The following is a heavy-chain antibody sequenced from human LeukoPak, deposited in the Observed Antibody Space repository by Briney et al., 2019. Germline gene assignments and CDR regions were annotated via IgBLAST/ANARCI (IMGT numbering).Heavy chain of an antibody. D-gene: IGHD5-24*01. V-gene: IGHV1-69*05. CDR3: AREGAQDGYNALDY. Sequence: SVKVSCKASGGTYSSYAISWVRQAPGQGLEWMGRIIPIFGTANYAQKFQGRVTITTDESTSTAYMELSSLRSEDTVVYYCAREGAQDGYNALDYWGQGTLVTVSS. CDR2: IIPIFGTA. J-gene: IGHJ4*02. CDR1: GGTYSSYA.